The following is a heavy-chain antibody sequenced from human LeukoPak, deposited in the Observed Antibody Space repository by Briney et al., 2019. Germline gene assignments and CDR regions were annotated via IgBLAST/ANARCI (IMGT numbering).Heavy chain of an antibody. Sequence: GGSLRLSCAASGFTFSSYGMSWVRQAPGKGLEWVSAISGSGGSTYYADSVKGRFTISRDNSKNTLYLQMNSLRAEDTALYYCARGHSSSWYSFDYWGQGTLVTVSS. CDR3: ARGHSSSWYSFDY. D-gene: IGHD6-13*01. CDR2: ISGSGGST. J-gene: IGHJ4*02. V-gene: IGHV3-23*01. CDR1: GFTFSSYG.